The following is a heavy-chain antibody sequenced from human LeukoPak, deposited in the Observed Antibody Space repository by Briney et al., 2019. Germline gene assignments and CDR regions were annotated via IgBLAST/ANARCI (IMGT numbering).Heavy chain of an antibody. J-gene: IGHJ4*02. D-gene: IGHD3-22*01. CDR2: MSPNSGNT. CDR3: ARPPRHSGGYYYY. CDR1: GYTFTSYD. Sequence: ASVKVSCKASGYTFTSYDINWVRQATGQGPEWMGWMSPNSGNTGYAQKFQGRVTMTRDTSTSTVYMELSSLRSEDTAVYYCARPPRHSGGYYYYWGQGTLVTVSS. V-gene: IGHV1-8*01.